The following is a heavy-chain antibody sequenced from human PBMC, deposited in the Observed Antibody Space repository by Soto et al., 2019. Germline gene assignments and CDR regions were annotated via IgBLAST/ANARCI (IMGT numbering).Heavy chain of an antibody. V-gene: IGHV4-59*01. J-gene: IGHJ4*02. CDR2: IYYSGST. CDR3: ARRDYDSSGYYVFDY. D-gene: IGHD3-22*01. Sequence: SETLSLTCTVSGGSISSYYWSWIRQPPGKGLEWIGYIYYSGSTNYNPSLKSRVTISVDTSKNQFSLKLSSVTAADTAVYYCARRDYDSSGYYVFDYWGQGTRVTVSS. CDR1: GGSISSYY.